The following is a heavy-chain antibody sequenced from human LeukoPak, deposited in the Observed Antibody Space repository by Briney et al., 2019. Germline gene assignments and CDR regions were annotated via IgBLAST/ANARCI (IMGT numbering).Heavy chain of an antibody. V-gene: IGHV3-21*01. Sequence: GGSLRPSCAASGFTVSSNYMNWVRQAPGKGLEWVSSISSNSTYIYDADSVKGRFTISRDNAKTSLYLQMNSLRAEDTAVYYCARGHDAFDIWGQGTMVTVSS. CDR2: ISSNSTYI. CDR1: GFTVSSNY. J-gene: IGHJ3*02. CDR3: ARGHDAFDI.